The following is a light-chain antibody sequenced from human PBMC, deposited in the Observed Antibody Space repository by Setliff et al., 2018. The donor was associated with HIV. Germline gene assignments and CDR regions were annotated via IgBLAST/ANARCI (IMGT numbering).Light chain of an antibody. CDR2: DTD. J-gene: IGLJ2*01. Sequence: QAVVTQEPSLTVSPGGTVTFTCGSSTGAVTNNHYPYWFQQKPGQAPKTLIYDTDKKHSWTPARFSGSLLGGKAALTVSGAQPEDEADYYCLLYHSADRPVVFGGGTQLTVL. V-gene: IGLV7-46*01. CDR3: LLYHSADRPVV. CDR1: TGAVTNNHY.